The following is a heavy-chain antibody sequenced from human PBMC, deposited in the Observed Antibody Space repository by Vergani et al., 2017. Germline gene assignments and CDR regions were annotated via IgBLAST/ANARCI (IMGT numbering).Heavy chain of an antibody. CDR1: GFSLSNARMG. Sequence: QVTLKESGPVLVKPTETLTLTCTVSGFSLSNARMGVSWIRQPPGKALEWLAHIFSNDEKYYSTSLKSRLTISKDTSKSQVVLTMTNMDPVDTATYYCARITYADYYYYYMDVWGKGTTVTVSS. V-gene: IGHV2-26*01. D-gene: IGHD4-17*01. CDR3: ARITYADYYYYYMDV. CDR2: IFSNDEK. J-gene: IGHJ6*03.